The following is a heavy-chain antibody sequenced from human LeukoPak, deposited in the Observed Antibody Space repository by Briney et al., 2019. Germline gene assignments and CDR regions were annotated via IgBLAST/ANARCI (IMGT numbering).Heavy chain of an antibody. CDR1: GGSFSGYY. CDR2: INHSGST. Sequence: SETLSLTCAVYGGSFSGYYWSWIRQPPGKGLEWIGEINHSGSTNYNPSLKSRVTISVDTSKNQFSLKLSSVTAADTAVYYCARWGHYGPLGHWGQGTLVTVSS. D-gene: IGHD4-17*01. CDR3: ARWGHYGPLGH. J-gene: IGHJ4*02. V-gene: IGHV4-34*01.